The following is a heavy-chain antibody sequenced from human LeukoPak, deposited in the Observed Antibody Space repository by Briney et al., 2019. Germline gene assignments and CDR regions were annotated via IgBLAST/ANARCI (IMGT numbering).Heavy chain of an antibody. CDR3: ARGTNWSPLDFDF. Sequence: GGSLRLSCAASGFTFSSYAMSWVRQAPGKGLEWVSAISGSGGSTYYADSVKGRFTISRDNSKNSLYLQMNSLGAEDTAVYFCARGTNWSPLDFDFWGQGTLVTVSS. CDR1: GFTFSSYA. V-gene: IGHV3-23*01. CDR2: ISGSGGST. J-gene: IGHJ4*02. D-gene: IGHD3-3*01.